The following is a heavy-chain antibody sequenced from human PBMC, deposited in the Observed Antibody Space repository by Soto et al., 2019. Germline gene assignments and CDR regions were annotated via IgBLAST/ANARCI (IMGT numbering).Heavy chain of an antibody. Sequence: QVQLRESGPGLVKPSQTLSLVCTVSGTSISSEPFYWTWIRQFPGKGLEWIGYFFHTGSTSPNPSLRGRVAIFVDTSKNRFALRLNSVTAADTAVYYCARAPRDYSEIGDYFYPLGFEYWSQGTLVTVSS. D-gene: IGHD3-22*01. CDR3: ARAPRDYSEIGDYFYPLGFEY. CDR1: GTSISSEPFY. J-gene: IGHJ4*02. CDR2: FFHTGST. V-gene: IGHV4-31*03.